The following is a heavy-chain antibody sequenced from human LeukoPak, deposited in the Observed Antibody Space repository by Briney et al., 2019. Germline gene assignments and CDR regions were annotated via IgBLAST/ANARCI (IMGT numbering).Heavy chain of an antibody. CDR3: AGASHSSAWYGAYYYYGMDV. V-gene: IGHV1-8*01. CDR1: GYTFSNYD. J-gene: IGHJ6*02. Sequence: ASVKVSCKASGYTFSNYDINWVRQATGQGLEWMGWINPNSGNTGYTQRFQGRVTMTRNTSTRTAYMELSGLRSEDTAVYYCAGASHSSAWYGAYYYYGMDVWGQGTTVTVSS. CDR2: INPNSGNT. D-gene: IGHD6-19*01.